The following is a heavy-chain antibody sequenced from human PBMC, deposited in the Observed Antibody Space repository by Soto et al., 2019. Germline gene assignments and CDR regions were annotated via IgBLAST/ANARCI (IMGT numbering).Heavy chain of an antibody. Sequence: QPGGSLRLSCAASGFTVSSNYMSWVRQAPGKGLEWVSVIYSGGSTYYADSVKGRFTISRDNSKNTLYLQMNSLRAEDTAVYYCASSEGLECSSTSCYRAGRPGKPRSGPMDVWGQGTTVTVSS. V-gene: IGHV3-53*01. J-gene: IGHJ6*02. D-gene: IGHD2-2*02. CDR3: ASSEGLECSSTSCYRAGRPGKPRSGPMDV. CDR2: IYSGGST. CDR1: GFTVSSNY.